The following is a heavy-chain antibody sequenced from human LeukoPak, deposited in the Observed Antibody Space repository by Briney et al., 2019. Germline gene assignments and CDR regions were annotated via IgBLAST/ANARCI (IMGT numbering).Heavy chain of an antibody. CDR3: ARAREMATIIGAGLSAFDI. Sequence: SVKVSCKASGGTFSSYAISWVRQAPGQGLEWMGGIIPIFGTANYAQKFQGRVTITTDESTSTAYMELSSLRSEDTAVYYCARAREMATIIGAGLSAFDIWGQGTMVTVSS. CDR1: GGTFSSYA. CDR2: IIPIFGTA. V-gene: IGHV1-69*05. D-gene: IGHD5-24*01. J-gene: IGHJ3*02.